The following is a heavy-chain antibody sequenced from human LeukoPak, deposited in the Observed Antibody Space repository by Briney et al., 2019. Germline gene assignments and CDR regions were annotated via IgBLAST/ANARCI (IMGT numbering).Heavy chain of an antibody. V-gene: IGHV5-51*01. Sequence: GESLQISCKGSGYSFASYWIGWVRQMPGKGLEWTGIIYPGDSDTRYSPSFQGQVTISVDKSISTAYLQWKSLKASDTAIYYCARQDGSAWYYFDYWGQGTLVTVSS. CDR3: ARQDGSAWYYFDY. J-gene: IGHJ4*02. CDR1: GYSFASYW. D-gene: IGHD6-19*01. CDR2: IYPGDSDT.